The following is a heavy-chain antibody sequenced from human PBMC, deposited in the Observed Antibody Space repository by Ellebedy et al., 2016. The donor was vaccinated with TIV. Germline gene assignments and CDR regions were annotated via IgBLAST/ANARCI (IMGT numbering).Heavy chain of an antibody. D-gene: IGHD6-19*01. CDR3: ARVLQQWLVDYYYYGMDV. CDR2: ISYDGSNK. Sequence: GESLKISXAASGFTFSSYAMHWVRQAPGKGLEWVAVISYDGSNKYYADSVKGRFTISRDNSKNTLYLQMNSLRAEDTAVYYCARVLQQWLVDYYYYGMDVWGQGTTVTVSS. V-gene: IGHV3-30-3*01. CDR1: GFTFSSYA. J-gene: IGHJ6*02.